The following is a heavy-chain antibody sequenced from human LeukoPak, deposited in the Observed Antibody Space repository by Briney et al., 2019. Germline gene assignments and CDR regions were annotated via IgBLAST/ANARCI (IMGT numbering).Heavy chain of an antibody. J-gene: IGHJ4*02. V-gene: IGHV1-18*01. Sequence: GASVRVSCKASGYDFTSVGITWVRRAPGQGLEWMGWISPYNGNTRYAQKFQGRVTMTTDTSTSTAYMELRSLRSDDTAVYYCARDPRYFDWLLPEYYFDYWGQGTLVTVSS. CDR1: GYDFTSVG. CDR2: ISPYNGNT. D-gene: IGHD3-9*01. CDR3: ARDPRYFDWLLPEYYFDY.